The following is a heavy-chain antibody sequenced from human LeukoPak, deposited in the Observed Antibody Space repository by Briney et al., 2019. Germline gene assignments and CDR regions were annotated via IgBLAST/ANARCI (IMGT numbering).Heavy chain of an antibody. CDR2: IYPGDSDT. CDR1: GYSFTNYW. CDR3: ARAVAAGGNGYFDY. V-gene: IGHV5-51*01. J-gene: IGHJ4*02. Sequence: GESLKISCKGSGYSFTNYWIGWVRQMPGKGLEYMGIIYPGDSDTRYSPSFQGQVTISADKSISTAYLQWSSLEASDTAIYYYARAVAAGGNGYFDYWGQGTLVTVSS. D-gene: IGHD6-13*01.